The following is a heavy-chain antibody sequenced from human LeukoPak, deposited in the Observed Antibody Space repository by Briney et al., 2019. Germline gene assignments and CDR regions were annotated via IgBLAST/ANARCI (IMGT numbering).Heavy chain of an antibody. CDR3: ARDRLRLGYERTDWFDP. CDR1: GYTFTGYY. Sequence: ASVKVSCKASGYTFTGYYIHWVRQAPGQGLEWMGWISTNSGGTNHAQKFQGRVTVTRDTSISTAYMELSRLRSDDTAVYYCARDRLRLGYERTDWFDPWGQGTLVTVSS. CDR2: ISTNSGGT. V-gene: IGHV1-2*02. J-gene: IGHJ5*02. D-gene: IGHD2-15*01.